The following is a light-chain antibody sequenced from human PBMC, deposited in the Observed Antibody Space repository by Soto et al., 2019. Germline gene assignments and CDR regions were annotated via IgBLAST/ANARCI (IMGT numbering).Light chain of an antibody. V-gene: IGKV3-11*01. CDR1: QSVGSY. CDR2: DAS. J-gene: IGKJ4*01. CDR3: QQRSDWPST. Sequence: EIVLTQSPVTLSLSPGERATLSCRASQSVGSYFAWYQQKPGQAPRLLIYDASSRATGIPARFSGSGSGTDFTLTISSLEPEDFAFYYCQQRSDWPSTFGGGTRVEFK.